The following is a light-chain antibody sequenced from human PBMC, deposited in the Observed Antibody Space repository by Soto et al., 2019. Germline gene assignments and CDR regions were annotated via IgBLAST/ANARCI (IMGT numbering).Light chain of an antibody. Sequence: QSALTQPASVSGSPGQSITFSCTGTSSDVGGYNYVSWYQHHPGKAPKVMIYEVSNRPSGVSNRFSGSKSGNTASLTISGLQAEDAADYYCSSYTTSSTLVFGGGTQLTVL. CDR2: EVS. CDR1: SSDVGGYNY. V-gene: IGLV2-14*01. CDR3: SSYTTSSTLV. J-gene: IGLJ2*01.